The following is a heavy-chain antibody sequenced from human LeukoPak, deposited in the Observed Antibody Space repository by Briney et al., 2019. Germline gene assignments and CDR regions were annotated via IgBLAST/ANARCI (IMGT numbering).Heavy chain of an antibody. CDR1: GYTFTGYY. Sequence: ASVKVSCKASGYTFTGYYMHWVRQAPGQGLEWMGWINPNSGGTNYAQKFQGRVTMTRDTSISTAYMELSRLRSDDTAVYYCARATAEYYYYYYMDVWGKGTTVTVSS. J-gene: IGHJ6*03. V-gene: IGHV1-2*02. CDR3: ARATAEYYYYYYMDV. CDR2: INPNSGGT.